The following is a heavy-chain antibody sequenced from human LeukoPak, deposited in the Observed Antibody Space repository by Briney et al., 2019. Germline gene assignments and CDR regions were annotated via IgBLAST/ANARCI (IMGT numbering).Heavy chain of an antibody. CDR1: GYTFISYD. D-gene: IGHD3-22*01. CDR3: ARGLYYYDSNGRTPYDY. J-gene: IGHJ4*02. V-gene: IGHV1-8*01. CDR2: TNPNSGIT. Sequence: EASVKVSCKASGYTFISYDINWVRQATGQGLEWMGWTNPNSGITGYAQKFQGRVSMTRNTSIGTAYMELSSLKSEDTAVYYCARGLYYYDSNGRTPYDYWGQGTLVTVSS.